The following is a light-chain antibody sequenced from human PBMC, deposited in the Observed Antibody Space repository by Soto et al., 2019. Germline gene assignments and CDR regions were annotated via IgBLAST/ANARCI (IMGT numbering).Light chain of an antibody. J-gene: IGKJ4*01. CDR2: GAS. V-gene: IGKV3-15*01. Sequence: EIVMTQSPATLYVSPGESATLSCRASQSISNNLAWYQQKPGQTPRLLIYGASTRASGVPARVSGSGSGTEVTLTISSLQSEDFAVYYCQQYNNWPPVTFGGGTKVEI. CDR3: QQYNNWPPVT. CDR1: QSISNN.